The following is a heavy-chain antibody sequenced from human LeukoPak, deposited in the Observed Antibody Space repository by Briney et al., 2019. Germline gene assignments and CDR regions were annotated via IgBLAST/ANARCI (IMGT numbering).Heavy chain of an antibody. CDR3: AKVIRETAMIRYYYYYGMDV. D-gene: IGHD5-18*01. Sequence: GGSLRLSCAASGFTFSGYAMNWVRQAPGKGLEWVSAISGSGGSTYYADSVKGRFSISRDNSKNTLSLQMNSLRAEDTAVYYCAKVIRETAMIRYYYYYGMDVWGQGTTVTVSS. J-gene: IGHJ6*02. CDR2: ISGSGGST. V-gene: IGHV3-23*01. CDR1: GFTFSGYA.